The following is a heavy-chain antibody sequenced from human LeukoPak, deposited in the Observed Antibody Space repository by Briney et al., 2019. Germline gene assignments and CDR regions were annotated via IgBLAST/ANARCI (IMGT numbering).Heavy chain of an antibody. CDR1: GFTFSSYA. CDR2: ISYDGSNK. CDR3: ARSENDAFDI. J-gene: IGHJ3*02. Sequence: GGSLRLSCAASGFTFSSYAMHWVRQAPGKGLEWVAVISYDGSNKYYADSVKGRFTISRDNSKNTLYLQMNSLRAEDTAVYYCARSENDAFDIWGQGQWSPSLQ. V-gene: IGHV3-30*04.